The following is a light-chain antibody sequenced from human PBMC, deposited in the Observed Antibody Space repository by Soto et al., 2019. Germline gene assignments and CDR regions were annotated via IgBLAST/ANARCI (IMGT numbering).Light chain of an antibody. CDR1: SSNIGSNY. CDR2: NND. V-gene: IGLV1-47*02. J-gene: IGLJ1*01. CDR3: AAWDDSLSGYV. Sequence: QSVLTQPPSASGTPGQRVTISCSGSSSNIGSNYVYWYQQFPGTAPKLLIFNNDKRPSGVPDRFSGSKSGTSASLAIGGLRSEDEADYYCAAWDDSLSGYVFGTGTKVTVL.